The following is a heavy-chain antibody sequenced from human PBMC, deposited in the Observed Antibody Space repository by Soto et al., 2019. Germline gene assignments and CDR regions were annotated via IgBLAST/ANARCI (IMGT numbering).Heavy chain of an antibody. CDR1: GGSISSSSYY. CDR2: IYYSGST. V-gene: IGHV4-39*01. CDR3: ARSWQIGDYVEY. J-gene: IGHJ4*02. D-gene: IGHD4-17*01. Sequence: SKTLSLTCTVSGGSISSSSYYWGWIRQPPGKGLEWIGSIYYSGSTYYNPSLKSRVTISVDTSKNQFSLKLSSVTAADTAVYYCARSWQIGDYVEYWGQGTLVTVSS.